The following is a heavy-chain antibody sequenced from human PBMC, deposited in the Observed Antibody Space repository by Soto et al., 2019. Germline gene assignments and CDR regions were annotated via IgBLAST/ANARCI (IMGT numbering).Heavy chain of an antibody. CDR2: IYYSGST. J-gene: IGHJ4*02. Sequence: RRILKQKRKGLEWIGYIYYSGSTNYNPSLKSRVTISVDTSKNPFSLKLSSVTAADTAVYYCARGENYDFWSGYFFDYWGQGTLVTVSS. D-gene: IGHD3-3*01. CDR3: ARGENYDFWSGYFFDY. V-gene: IGHV4-59*01.